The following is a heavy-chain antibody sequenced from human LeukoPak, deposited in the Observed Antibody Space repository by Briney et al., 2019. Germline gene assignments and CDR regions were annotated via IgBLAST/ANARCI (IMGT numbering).Heavy chain of an antibody. V-gene: IGHV1-18*01. J-gene: IGHJ4*02. CDR2: ISAYNGNT. D-gene: IGHD3-22*01. CDR1: GYTFTSYG. CDR3: ARGGTYYYDSSGYYEALDY. Sequence: ASVKVSCKASGYTFTSYGISWVRQAPGQGLEWMGWISAYNGNTNYAQKLQGRVTMTTDTSTSTAYMGLRSLRSDDTAVYYCARGGTYYYDSSGYYEALDYWGQGTLVTVSS.